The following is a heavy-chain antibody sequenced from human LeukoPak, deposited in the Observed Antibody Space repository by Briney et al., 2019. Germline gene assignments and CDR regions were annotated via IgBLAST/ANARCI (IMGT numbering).Heavy chain of an antibody. D-gene: IGHD2-15*01. CDR1: GGSFSGYY. V-gene: IGHV4-34*01. CDR3: ARSCSGGSCYSNAFDI. J-gene: IGHJ3*02. CDR2: INHSGST. Sequence: SETLSLTCAVYGGSFSGYYWSWIRQPPEKGLEWIGEINHSGSTNYNPSLKSRVTISVDTSKNQFSLKLSSVTAADTAVYYCARSCSGGSCYSNAFDIWGQGTMVTVSS.